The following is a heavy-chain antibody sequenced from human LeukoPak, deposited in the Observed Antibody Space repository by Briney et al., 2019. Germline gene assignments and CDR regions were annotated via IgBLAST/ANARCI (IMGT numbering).Heavy chain of an antibody. J-gene: IGHJ5*02. Sequence: SETLSLTCAVSGYSISSSNWWGWIRQHPGKGLEWIGYIYYSGSTYYNPSLKSRVTISVDTSKNQFSLKLSSVTAADTAVYYCARGLTYYDILTGYTSSHGGNWFDPWGQGTLVTVSS. CDR2: IYYSGST. V-gene: IGHV4-28*01. D-gene: IGHD3-9*01. CDR1: GYSISSSNW. CDR3: ARGLTYYDILTGYTSSHGGNWFDP.